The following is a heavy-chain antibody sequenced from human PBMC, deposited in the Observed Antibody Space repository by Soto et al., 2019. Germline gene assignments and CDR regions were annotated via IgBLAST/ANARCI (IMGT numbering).Heavy chain of an antibody. V-gene: IGHV1-69*02. J-gene: IGHJ4*02. CDR1: GGTFSSYT. CDR2: IIPILGIT. Sequence: QVQLVQSGAEVKKPGSSVKVSCKASGGTFSSYTISWVRQAPGQGLEWMGRIIPILGITNYAQKFQGRVTITADKSTSTAYMDLSSLRFEDRAVYYCASRYCSGGSCYQLFDYWGQGTLVTVSS. D-gene: IGHD2-15*01. CDR3: ASRYCSGGSCYQLFDY.